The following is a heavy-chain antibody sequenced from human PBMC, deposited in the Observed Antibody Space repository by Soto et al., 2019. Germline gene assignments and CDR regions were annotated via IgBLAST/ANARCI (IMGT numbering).Heavy chain of an antibody. V-gene: IGHV3-23*01. CDR1: AISFNTYG. CDR3: AGQRSPEGWFDP. J-gene: IGHJ5*02. D-gene: IGHD3-10*01. CDR2: VTVTGGST. Sequence: GGSLRLSCAASAISFNTYGVTWVRQAPGKGLEWVSTVTVTGGSTYYADSVKGRFTISRDRSNYTVSLLLNSLRVEDTAIYYCAGQRSPEGWFDPWGQGTLGTVSS.